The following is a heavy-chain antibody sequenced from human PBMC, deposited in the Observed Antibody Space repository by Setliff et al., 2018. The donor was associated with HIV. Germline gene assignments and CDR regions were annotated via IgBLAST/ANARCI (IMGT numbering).Heavy chain of an antibody. V-gene: IGHV1-69*10. CDR3: ARGPLYGYDRGYFDY. Sequence: SVKVSCKASGGTFNTFGMNWVRQAPGQGLAWMGGIIPIARIPNYAQKFQDRVTITADESTSTVYMEISSLTSEDTALDYCARGPLYGYDRGYFDYWGQGTLVTVSS. J-gene: IGHJ4*02. CDR2: IIPIARIP. CDR1: GGTFNTFG. D-gene: IGHD5-12*01.